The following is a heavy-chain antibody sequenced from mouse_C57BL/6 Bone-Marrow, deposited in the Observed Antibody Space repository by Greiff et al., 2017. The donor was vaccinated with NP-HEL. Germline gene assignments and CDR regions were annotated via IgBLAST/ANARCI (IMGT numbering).Heavy chain of an antibody. CDR1: GYAFSSSW. Sequence: QVQLQQSGPELVKPGASVKISCKASGYAFSSSWMNWVKQRPGKGLEWIGRIYPGDGDTNYNGKFKGKATLTADKSSSTAYMQLSSLTSEDSAVYFCARFDFWFAYWGQGTLVTVSA. V-gene: IGHV1-82*01. CDR2: IYPGDGDT. CDR3: ARFDFWFAY. J-gene: IGHJ3*01.